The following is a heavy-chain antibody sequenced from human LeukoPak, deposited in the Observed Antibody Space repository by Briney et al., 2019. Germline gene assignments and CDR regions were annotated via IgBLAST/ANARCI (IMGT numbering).Heavy chain of an antibody. D-gene: IGHD4-23*01. CDR3: AREYSDYGGNFDLSNWFDP. J-gene: IGHJ5*02. Sequence: GSSVKVSCKASGGTFSSYAISWVRQAPGQGLEWMGGIIPIFGTANYAQKFQGRVTITADKSTSTAYMELSSLRSEDTAVYYCAREYSDYGGNFDLSNWFDPWGQGTLVTVSS. V-gene: IGHV1-69*06. CDR1: GGTFSSYA. CDR2: IIPIFGTA.